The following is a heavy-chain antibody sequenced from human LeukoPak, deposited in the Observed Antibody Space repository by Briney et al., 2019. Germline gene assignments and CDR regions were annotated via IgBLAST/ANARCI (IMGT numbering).Heavy chain of an antibody. D-gene: IGHD3-22*01. Sequence: SGRSTSYAQKFQGTVSMTRDTSTSSVYMELSSLGSEDPAVYYCARGYYYDSSGYYHFDYWGQGTLVTVSS. CDR2: SGRST. J-gene: IGHJ4*02. CDR3: ARGYYYDSSGYYHFDY. V-gene: IGHV1-46*01.